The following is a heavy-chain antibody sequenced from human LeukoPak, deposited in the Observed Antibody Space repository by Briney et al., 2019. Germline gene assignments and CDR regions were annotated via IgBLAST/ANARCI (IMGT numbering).Heavy chain of an antibody. J-gene: IGHJ4*02. V-gene: IGHV4-34*01. CDR1: GGSFSGYY. D-gene: IGHD6-6*01. Sequence: KPSETLSLTCAVYGGSFSGYYWSWIRQTPGKGLEWIGEINHSGSTNYNPSLKSRVTISVDTSKNQFSLKLSSVTAADTALFFREKTATDIAARGRFDYWGQGTLVTVSS. CDR3: EKTATDIAARGRFDY. CDR2: INHSGST.